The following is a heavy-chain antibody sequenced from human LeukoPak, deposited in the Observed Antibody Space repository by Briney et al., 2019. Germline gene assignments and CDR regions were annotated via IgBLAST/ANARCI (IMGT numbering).Heavy chain of an antibody. CDR1: GGSFSDYY. J-gene: IGHJ4*02. Sequence: PSETLSLTCAVYGGSFSDYYWSWIRQPPGKGLEWIGEINHSGSTNYNPSLKSRVTISVDTSKNQFSLKLSSVTAADTAVYYCASSSTRSLFDYWGQGTLVTVSS. D-gene: IGHD2-2*01. CDR2: INHSGST. V-gene: IGHV4-34*01. CDR3: ASSSTRSLFDY.